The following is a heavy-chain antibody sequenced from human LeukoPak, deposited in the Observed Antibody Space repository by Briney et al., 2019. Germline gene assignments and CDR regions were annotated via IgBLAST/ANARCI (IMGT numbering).Heavy chain of an antibody. D-gene: IGHD6-13*01. CDR3: TRIGYISSSFDY. CDR2: IKKDGNVK. Sequence: PGRSMRLSSAADGFTFTNYWMSWVRQAPGNGLEWVANIKKDGNVKYYVYSVKCRFTISRHNAKNTLYLQINNLRAEDTAIDYCTRIGYISSSFDYWGQGTLVTVSS. V-gene: IGHV3-7*03. J-gene: IGHJ4*01. CDR1: GFTFTNYW.